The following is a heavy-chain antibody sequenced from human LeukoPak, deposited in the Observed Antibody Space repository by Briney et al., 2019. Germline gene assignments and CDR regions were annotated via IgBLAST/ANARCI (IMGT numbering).Heavy chain of an antibody. CDR1: GGSISSSSYY. CDR2: IYYSGST. J-gene: IGHJ4*02. CDR3: ARNDPQWAGYYGY. D-gene: IGHD1-1*01. Sequence: PSETLSLTCTVSGGSISSSSYYWSWIRQPPGKGLEWIGYIYYSGSTYYNPSLKSRVTISVDTSKNQFSLKLSSVTAADTAVYYCARNDPQWAGYYGYWGQGTLVTVS. V-gene: IGHV4-30-4*01.